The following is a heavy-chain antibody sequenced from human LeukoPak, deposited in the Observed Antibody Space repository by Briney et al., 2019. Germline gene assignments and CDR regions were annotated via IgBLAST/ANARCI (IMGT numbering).Heavy chain of an antibody. V-gene: IGHV3-15*01. D-gene: IGHD3-3*01. J-gene: IGHJ4*02. CDR2: IKSKTDGWTT. CDR3: TTDPTDFD. Sequence: NPGGSLRLSCAASGFTFSNAWMSWVRQAPGKGLEWVGRIKSKTDGWTTDYAAPVKGRFTISRDDSKNTLYLQMNSLKTEDTAVYYCTTDPTDFDWGQGTLVTVSS. CDR1: GFTFSNAW.